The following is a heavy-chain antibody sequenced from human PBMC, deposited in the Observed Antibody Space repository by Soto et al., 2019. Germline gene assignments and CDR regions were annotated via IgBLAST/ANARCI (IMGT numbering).Heavy chain of an antibody. Sequence: SETLSLTCTVSGGSVSSGDYYWSWIRQPPGKGLEWIGHISDSGNSNYNPSLKSRVTISSDTSKNQFSLKLRSVATADTAVYYCARDRPRTIYNSDWYYYGMEVWGQGTTVT. CDR1: GGSVSSGDYY. CDR2: ISDSGNS. V-gene: IGHV4-61*08. D-gene: IGHD6-19*01. CDR3: ARDRPRTIYNSDWYYYGMEV. J-gene: IGHJ6*02.